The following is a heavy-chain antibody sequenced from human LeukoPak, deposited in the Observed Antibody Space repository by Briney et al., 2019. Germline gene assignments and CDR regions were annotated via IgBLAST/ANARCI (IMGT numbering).Heavy chain of an antibody. V-gene: IGHV1-18*01. J-gene: IGHJ4*02. D-gene: IGHD6-6*01. CDR3: AVTGYSSSSPLGY. Sequence: ASVKVSCKASGYTFTTYGINWVRQAPGQGLEWMGWMSAYNGDTNYAQNVQGRVTMTTDTSTSTAHMELRSLRSDDTAVYYCAVTGYSSSSPLGYWGQGTLVTVSS. CDR1: GYTFTTYG. CDR2: MSAYNGDT.